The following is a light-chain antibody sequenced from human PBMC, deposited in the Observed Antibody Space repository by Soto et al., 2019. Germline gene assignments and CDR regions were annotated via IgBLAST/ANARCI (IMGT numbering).Light chain of an antibody. CDR2: ATA. J-gene: IGKJ2*01. Sequence: DIQMTQSPSSVSASVGDRVIITCRASQDISSWLAWYQQKPGKDPKLLIYATATLQCGVPSRFSGSGSGTDFTLTINSLQPEDFATYYCQQANSVPYTFGQGTKLEIK. V-gene: IGKV1-12*01. CDR1: QDISSW. CDR3: QQANSVPYT.